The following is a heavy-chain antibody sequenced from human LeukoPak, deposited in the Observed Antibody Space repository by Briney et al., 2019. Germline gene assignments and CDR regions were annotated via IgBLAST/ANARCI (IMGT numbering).Heavy chain of an antibody. Sequence: SETLSLTCTVSGGSISSSNYYWGWIRQPPGRGLEWIGSIYYSGSTYYNPSLKSRVTISLDTSKNQFSLKLSSVTAADTAVYYCTRDGFYDSSGYYYNWVFDYWGQGTLVTVSS. CDR2: IYYSGST. D-gene: IGHD3-22*01. CDR3: TRDGFYDSSGYYYNWVFDY. V-gene: IGHV4-39*07. CDR1: GGSISSSNYY. J-gene: IGHJ4*02.